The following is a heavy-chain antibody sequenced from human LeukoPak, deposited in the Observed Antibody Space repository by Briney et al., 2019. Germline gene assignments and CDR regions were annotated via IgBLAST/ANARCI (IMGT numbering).Heavy chain of an antibody. D-gene: IGHD3-10*01. J-gene: IGHJ4*02. Sequence: SQTLSLTCAISGDSVSSNSAAWNWIRQSPSRGLEWLGRTYYRSKWYNDYAVSVKSRISINSDTSKNQFSLQLNSVTPEDTAIYYCARATGAGTGSLYWGQGTLVTVSS. V-gene: IGHV6-1*01. CDR1: GDSVSSNSAA. CDR2: TYYRSKWYN. CDR3: ARATGAGTGSLY.